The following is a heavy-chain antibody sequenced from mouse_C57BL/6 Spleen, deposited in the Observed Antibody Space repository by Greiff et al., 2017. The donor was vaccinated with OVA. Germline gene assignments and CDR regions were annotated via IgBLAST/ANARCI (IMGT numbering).Heavy chain of an antibody. D-gene: IGHD3-2*02. CDR2: IYPGSGST. V-gene: IGHV1-55*01. CDR3: ARKSSGLAWFAY. CDR1: GYTFTSYW. J-gene: IGHJ3*01. Sequence: QVQLQQSGAELVKPGASVKMSCKASGYTFTSYWITWVKQRPGQGLEWIGDIYPGSGSTNYNEKFKSKATLTVDTSSSTAYMQLSSLTSEDSAVYYCARKSSGLAWFAYWGQGTLVTVSA.